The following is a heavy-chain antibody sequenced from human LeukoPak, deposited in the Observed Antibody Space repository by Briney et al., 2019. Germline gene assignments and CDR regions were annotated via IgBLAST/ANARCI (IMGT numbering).Heavy chain of an antibody. CDR1: GGSISSGSYY. J-gene: IGHJ6*04. D-gene: IGHD2-2*01. Sequence: PSETLSLTCTVSGGSISSGSYYWSWIRQPAGKGLEWIGYIYYSGSTNYNPSLKSRVTISVDTSKNQFSLKLSSVTAADTAVYYCARLGEPAALYYYYGMDVWGKGTTVTVSS. V-gene: IGHV4-61*10. CDR3: ARLGEPAALYYYYGMDV. CDR2: IYYSGST.